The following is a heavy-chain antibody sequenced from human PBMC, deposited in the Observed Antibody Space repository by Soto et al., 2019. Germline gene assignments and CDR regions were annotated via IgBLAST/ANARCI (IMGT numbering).Heavy chain of an antibody. V-gene: IGHV4-30-4*01. CDR1: GGSINSGDYY. D-gene: IGHD3-3*01. J-gene: IGHJ6*02. CDR3: ATSYYNFWSGRGYYYYGMDV. CDR2: IYYSGTT. Sequence: QVQLQESGPGLVKPSQTLSLTCTVSGGSINSGDYYWSWIRQPPGKGLEWIGYIYYSGTTYYNPSLKSRVTISVDTSRNQLSLKLSSVTAADTAVYYCATSYYNFWSGRGYYYYGMDVWGQGTTVTVSS.